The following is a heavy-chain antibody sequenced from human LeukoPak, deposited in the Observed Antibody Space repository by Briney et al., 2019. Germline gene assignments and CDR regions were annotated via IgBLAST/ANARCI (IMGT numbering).Heavy chain of an antibody. CDR2: IQYDGSNK. J-gene: IGHJ4*02. CDR1: GFTFSSYS. D-gene: IGHD6-13*01. Sequence: GGSLRLSCAASGFTFSSYSMNWVRQAPGKGLEWVAFIQYDGSNKYYADSVKGRFTISRDNSKNTVYLQMNSLRAEDTAMYYCAKDGITAAEPDYWGQGTLVTVSS. V-gene: IGHV3-30*02. CDR3: AKDGITAAEPDY.